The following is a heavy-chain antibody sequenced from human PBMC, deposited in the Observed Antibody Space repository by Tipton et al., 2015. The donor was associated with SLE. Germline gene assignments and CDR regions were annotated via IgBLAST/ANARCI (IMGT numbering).Heavy chain of an antibody. D-gene: IGHD2-2*01. CDR1: GSSSSSGYF. J-gene: IGHJ6*03. V-gene: IGHV4-38-2*02. CDR2: IYQSGST. CDR3: ARAPHGYCSSTSCYPLTHYHYYMDV. Sequence: GLVKPSETLSLTCTVSGSSSSSGYFWGWIRQSPGKGLELIGTIYQSGSTYYNPSLKSRVTISVDTSKNQFSLKLSSVTAADTAVYYCARAPHGYCSSTSCYPLTHYHYYMDVWCKGTTVTVSS.